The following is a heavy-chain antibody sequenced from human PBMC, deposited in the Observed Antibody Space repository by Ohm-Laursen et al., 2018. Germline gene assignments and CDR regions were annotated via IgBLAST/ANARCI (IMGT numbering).Heavy chain of an antibody. J-gene: IGHJ4*02. CDR2: ISYDGSNK. D-gene: IGHD6-19*01. CDR1: GFTFSSYG. Sequence: SLRLSCAASGFTFSSYGMHWVRQAPGKGLEWVAVISYDGSNKYYADSVKGRFTISRDNSKNTLYLQMNSLRAEDTAVYYCAKDEGGSGLIDYWGQGTLVAVSS. V-gene: IGHV3-30*18. CDR3: AKDEGGSGLIDY.